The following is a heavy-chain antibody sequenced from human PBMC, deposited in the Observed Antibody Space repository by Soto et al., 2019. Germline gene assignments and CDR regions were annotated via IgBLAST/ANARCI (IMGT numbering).Heavy chain of an antibody. Sequence: QVQLVQSGAEVKKPGSSVKVSCKASGGTFSSYTITWVRQAPGQGLEWLGRIIPIFGVTNYAQKFQDRVTITADRSTTTAYMEPSRPRSEDTAVYYCVRDWESTTQTWGFGDSWGQGTLVTVSS. J-gene: IGHJ4*02. CDR2: IIPIFGVT. CDR3: VRDWESTTQTWGFGDS. D-gene: IGHD1-1*01. V-gene: IGHV1-69*08. CDR1: GGTFSSYT.